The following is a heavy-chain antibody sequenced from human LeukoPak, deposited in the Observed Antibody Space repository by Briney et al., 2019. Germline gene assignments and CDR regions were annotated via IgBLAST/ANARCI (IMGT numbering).Heavy chain of an antibody. CDR2: INDDGSST. V-gene: IGHV3-74*01. CDR1: GFTFSKYW. D-gene: IGHD6-19*01. J-gene: IGHJ5*02. Sequence: GGSLRLSCAASGFTFSKYWMLWVRQAPGKGLVWVSRINDDGSSTNYADSVKGRFTISRDNAKNTLYLLMNSLTPEDTAVYYCARGGWSGNWFDPWGQGTPVTVSS. CDR3: ARGGWSGNWFDP.